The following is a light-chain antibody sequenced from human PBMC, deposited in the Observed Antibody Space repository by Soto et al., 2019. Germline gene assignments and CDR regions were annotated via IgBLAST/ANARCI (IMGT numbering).Light chain of an antibody. CDR2: DTS. Sequence: EIVLTQSPATLSSSPGERATLSCRASQTVSSKLAWYQHKPGQAPRLLIYDTSNRATGIPARFSGSGSGTDFTLTISSLQSEDFAVYYCQQYDNWPLTFGGGTKVDIK. CDR1: QTVSSK. V-gene: IGKV3-11*01. CDR3: QQYDNWPLT. J-gene: IGKJ4*01.